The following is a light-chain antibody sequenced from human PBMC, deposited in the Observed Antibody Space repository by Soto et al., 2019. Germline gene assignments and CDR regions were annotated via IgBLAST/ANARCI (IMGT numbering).Light chain of an antibody. CDR2: DAS. Sequence: DIQMTQSPSSLSASVGDRVTITCRASQTISTYLNWYQQKPGKAPRLLIYDASSLLSGVSLRFSGSVSGTDLTINIASLQPEDFSTYYFQQSDSNTYTFGQGTKVEI. V-gene: IGKV1-39*01. J-gene: IGKJ2*01. CDR3: QQSDSNTYT. CDR1: QTISTY.